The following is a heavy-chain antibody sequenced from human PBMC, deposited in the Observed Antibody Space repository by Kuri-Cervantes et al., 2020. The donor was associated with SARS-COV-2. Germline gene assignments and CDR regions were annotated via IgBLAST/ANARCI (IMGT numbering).Heavy chain of an antibody. CDR2: IRSKADGGTT. J-gene: IGHJ4*02. D-gene: IGHD2-2*02. CDR1: GFTFGDYA. CDR3: TTDGGGIGYCSSTSCYTRFDY. V-gene: IGHV3-49*04. Sequence: GESLKISCTASGFTFGDYAMSWVRQAPGKGLEWVGFIRSKADGGTTDYAAPVKGRFTISRDDSKNTLYLRMNSLKTEDTAVYYCTTDGGGIGYCSSTSCYTRFDYWGQGTLVTVSS.